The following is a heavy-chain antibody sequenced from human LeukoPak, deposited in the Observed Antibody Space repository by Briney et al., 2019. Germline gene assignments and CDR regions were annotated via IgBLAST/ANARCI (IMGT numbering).Heavy chain of an antibody. CDR3: ASQSNYCSSTSCYEDWYFDL. D-gene: IGHD2-2*01. CDR1: GGSISSYY. CDR2: IYYSGST. V-gene: IGHV4-59*01. Sequence: SETLSLTCTVSGGSISSYYWSWIRQPPGKGLEWIGYIYYSGSTNYNPSLKSRVTISVDTSKNQFSLKLSSVTAADTAVYYCASQSNYCSSTSCYEDWYFDLWGRGTLVTVSS. J-gene: IGHJ2*01.